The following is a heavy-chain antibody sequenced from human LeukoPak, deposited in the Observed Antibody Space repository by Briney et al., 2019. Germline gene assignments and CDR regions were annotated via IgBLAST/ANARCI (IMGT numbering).Heavy chain of an antibody. J-gene: IGHJ5*02. CDR2: IYSGGST. CDR3: ARRYSTSWCMDP. D-gene: IGHD6-13*01. V-gene: IGHV3-53*01. Sequence: GGSLRHSCAASGFTVSDSYMSWVRQAPGKGLQWISVIYSGGSTYYADSVKGRFTISRDNSRNTLYLQMNSLRAEDTAVYYCARRYSTSWCMDPWGQGTLVTVSS. CDR1: GFTVSDSY.